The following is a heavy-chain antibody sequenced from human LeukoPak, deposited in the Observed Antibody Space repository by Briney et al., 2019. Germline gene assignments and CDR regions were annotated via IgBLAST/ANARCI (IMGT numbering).Heavy chain of an antibody. CDR2: IYTSGST. CDR1: GGSISSGSYS. CDR3: ARDWGWGSYYFDY. Sequence: PSETLSLTCTVSGGSISSGSYSWSWLRQPAGKGLEWIGRIYTSGSTNYNPSLKSRVTMSVDTSKNQFSLKLSSVTAADTAVYYCARDWGWGSYYFDYWGQGTLVTVSS. D-gene: IGHD3-16*01. V-gene: IGHV4-61*02. J-gene: IGHJ4*02.